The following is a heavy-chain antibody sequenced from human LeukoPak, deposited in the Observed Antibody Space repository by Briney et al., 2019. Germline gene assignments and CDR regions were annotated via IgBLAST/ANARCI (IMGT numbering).Heavy chain of an antibody. J-gene: IGHJ5*02. CDR1: GYSFTSYW. CDR2: IYPGDSGT. V-gene: IGHV5-51*01. CDR3: ARLPDLVAGTGAWFDP. D-gene: IGHD6-19*01. Sequence: GESLKISCKGSGYSFTSYWIGWVRQMPGKGLERMGIIYPGDSGTRYSPSFQGQVTISADKSISTAYLQWSSLKASDTAMYYCARLPDLVAGTGAWFDPWGQGTLVTVSS.